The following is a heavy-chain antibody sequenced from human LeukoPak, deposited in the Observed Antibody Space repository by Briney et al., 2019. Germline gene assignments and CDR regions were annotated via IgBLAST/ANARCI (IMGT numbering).Heavy chain of an antibody. CDR2: INHNGGT. V-gene: IGHV4-34*01. CDR3: ARSTSPLSVSGAFDI. CDR1: GGSFSDYF. J-gene: IGHJ3*02. Sequence: SETLSLTCAVYGGSFSDYFWSWIRQPPGKGLEWIAEINHNGGTNYNPSLMRRVTIAVDTSKHQISLKLTSMTAADTAMYYCARSTSPLSVSGAFDIWGQGTMVTVSS. D-gene: IGHD3-10*01.